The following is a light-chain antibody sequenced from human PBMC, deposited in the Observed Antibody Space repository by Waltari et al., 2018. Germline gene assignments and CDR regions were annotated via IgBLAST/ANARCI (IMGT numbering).Light chain of an antibody. Sequence: ESVLTQSPGTLSLSPGERATLSCRVSTSISKYLAWYQQKPGQAPRLLIYHASSRAAGIPDRFSGSGSGTDFSLTISRLEPEDFAVYYCQHYESLPVTFGQGTKVEIK. J-gene: IGKJ1*01. CDR3: QHYESLPVT. CDR1: TSISKY. CDR2: HAS. V-gene: IGKV3-20*01.